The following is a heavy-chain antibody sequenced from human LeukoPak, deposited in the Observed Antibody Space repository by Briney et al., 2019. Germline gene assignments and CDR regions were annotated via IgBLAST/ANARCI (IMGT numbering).Heavy chain of an antibody. CDR1: GGSFSDYY. D-gene: IGHD5-18*01. V-gene: IGHV4-34*01. Sequence: SETLSLTCAVYGGSFSDYYWSWIRQPPGKGLEWIGEINHSGSTNYNPSLKSRVTISVDTSKNQFSLKLSSVTAADTAVYYCARLHLYQILRYSYGSPFDYWGQGTLVTVSS. J-gene: IGHJ4*02. CDR3: ARLHLYQILRYSYGSPFDY. CDR2: INHSGST.